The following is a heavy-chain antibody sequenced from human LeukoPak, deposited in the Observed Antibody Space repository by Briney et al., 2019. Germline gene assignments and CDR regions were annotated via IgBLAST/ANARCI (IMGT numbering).Heavy chain of an antibody. J-gene: IGHJ3*02. D-gene: IGHD3-16*01. CDR1: GFSISSDYY. CDR3: VCGKRLGGFDI. V-gene: IGHV4-38-2*02. CDR2: IYHDGST. Sequence: PSETLSLTCNVLGFSISSDYYWGWIRQPPGEGLEWTATIYHDGSTYYNPSLKGRVIISLDTSKNQFSLTLTYVTAADTAVYYCVCGKRLGGFDIWGQGTMVTVS.